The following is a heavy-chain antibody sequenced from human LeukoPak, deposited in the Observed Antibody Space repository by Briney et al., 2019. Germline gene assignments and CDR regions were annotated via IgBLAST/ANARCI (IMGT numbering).Heavy chain of an antibody. CDR2: VSVSGSST. Sequence: GGSLRLSCAAYGFTFSSYAMSWVRQAPGKGLEWVSGVSVSGSSTHYADSMKGRFTISRDNSKNTVYLQMNSLTAEDTAVYYCAKDRGYSYGISEYWGQGTLVTVSS. J-gene: IGHJ4*02. CDR3: AKDRGYSYGISEY. CDR1: GFTFSSYA. V-gene: IGHV3-23*01. D-gene: IGHD5-18*01.